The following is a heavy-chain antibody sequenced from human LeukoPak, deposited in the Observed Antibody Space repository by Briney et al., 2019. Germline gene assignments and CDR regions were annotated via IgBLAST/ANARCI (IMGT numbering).Heavy chain of an antibody. D-gene: IGHD2-2*01. CDR3: ARVVCSSTSWYHFDY. CDR2: IYYSGST. CDR1: GGSISSSSYY. Sequence: SETLSLTCTVSGGSISSSSYYWGWIRQPPGKGLEWIGSIYYSGSTYYNPSLKSRVTISVDTSKNQFSLKLSSVTAADTAVYYCARVVCSSTSWYHFDYWGQGTLVTVSS. J-gene: IGHJ4*02. V-gene: IGHV4-39*01.